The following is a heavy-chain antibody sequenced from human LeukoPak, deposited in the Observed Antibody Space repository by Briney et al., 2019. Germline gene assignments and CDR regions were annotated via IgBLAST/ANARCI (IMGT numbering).Heavy chain of an antibody. V-gene: IGHV1-69*04. CDR1: GGTFSSYA. CDR3: AYCGGDCYSVDY. D-gene: IGHD2-21*02. CDR2: IIPILGIA. J-gene: IGHJ4*02. Sequence: GASVKVPCKASGGTFSSYAISWVRQAPGQGLEWMGRIIPILGIANYAQKFQGRVTITADKSTSTAYMELSSLRSEDTAVYYCAYCGGDCYSVDYWGQGTLVTVSS.